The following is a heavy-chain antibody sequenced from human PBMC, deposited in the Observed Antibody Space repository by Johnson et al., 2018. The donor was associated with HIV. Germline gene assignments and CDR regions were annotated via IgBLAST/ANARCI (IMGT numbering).Heavy chain of an antibody. CDR3: GRDPKGSSGWFGGAFDI. CDR1: GLSLSAYG. D-gene: IGHD6-19*01. V-gene: IGHV3-33*01. Sequence: VQLVESGGGVVQPGTSLRLSCEGSGLSLSAYGLHWVRQAPGKGLEWVAVIWPDGSNRYYSDSVKGRFTISRDNSKNTLYLQMNSLRAEDTAVYYCGRDPKGSSGWFGGAFDIWGQGTMVTVSS. CDR2: IWPDGSNR. J-gene: IGHJ3*02.